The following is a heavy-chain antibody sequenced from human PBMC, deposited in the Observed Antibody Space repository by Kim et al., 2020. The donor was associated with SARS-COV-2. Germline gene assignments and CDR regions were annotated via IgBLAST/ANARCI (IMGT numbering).Heavy chain of an antibody. CDR1: GGSFSGYY. CDR3: ARSLYHAPSSFCVWFDP. D-gene: IGHD6-13*01. V-gene: IGHV4-34*01. Sequence: SETLSLTCAVYGGSFSGYYWSWIRQPPGKGLEWIGEIYHSGTTKYNPSFKSRVTISLDTAKNQFSLKLSSVTAADTAVYFCARSLYHAPSSFCVWFDPWG. J-gene: IGHJ5*02. CDR2: IYHSGTT.